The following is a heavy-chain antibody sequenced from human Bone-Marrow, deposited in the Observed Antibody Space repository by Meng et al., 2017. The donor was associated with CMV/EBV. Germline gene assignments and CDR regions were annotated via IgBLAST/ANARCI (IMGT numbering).Heavy chain of an antibody. Sequence: SETLSLTCTVSCGSVSSGSYYWSWIRQPPGKGLEWIGYIYYSGSTNYNPSLKSRVTISVDTSKNQFSLKLSSVTAADTAVYYCARDSWVVSRLGMDVWVQGTTVTVSS. D-gene: IGHD2-2*01. CDR2: IYYSGST. J-gene: IGHJ6*02. V-gene: IGHV4-61*01. CDR1: CGSVSSGSYY. CDR3: ARDSWVVSRLGMDV.